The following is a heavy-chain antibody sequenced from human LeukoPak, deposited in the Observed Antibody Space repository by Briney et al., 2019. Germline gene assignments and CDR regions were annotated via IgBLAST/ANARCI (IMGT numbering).Heavy chain of an antibody. CDR1: GFTFSSYA. CDR2: ISSNGGST. CDR3: VKDLGSSGWYDGLVDAFDI. V-gene: IGHV3-64D*06. Sequence: SGGSLRLSCSASGFTFSSYAMHWVRQAPGKGLEYVSAISSNGGSTYYADSVKGRFTISRDNSKNTLYLQMSSLRAEDTAVYYCVKDLGSSGWYDGLVDAFDIWGQGTMVTVSS. D-gene: IGHD6-19*01. J-gene: IGHJ3*02.